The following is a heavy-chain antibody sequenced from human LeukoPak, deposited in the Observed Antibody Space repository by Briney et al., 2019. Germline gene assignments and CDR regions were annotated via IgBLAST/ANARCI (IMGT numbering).Heavy chain of an antibody. CDR3: ARDLVGADAFDI. CDR1: GFTFTSYS. CDR2: ISSSSSTI. D-gene: IGHD1-26*01. J-gene: IGHJ3*02. Sequence: GGSLRLSCAASGFTFTSYSMNWVRQAPGKGLECVSYISSSSSTIYYADSVKGRFTISRDNAKNSLYLQMNSLRAEDTAVYYCARDLVGADAFDIWGQGTMVTVSS. V-gene: IGHV3-48*01.